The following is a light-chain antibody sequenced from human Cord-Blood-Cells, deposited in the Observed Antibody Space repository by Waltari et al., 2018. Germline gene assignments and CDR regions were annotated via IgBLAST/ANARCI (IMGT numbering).Light chain of an antibody. CDR1: QSISSY. V-gene: IGKV1-39*01. Sequence: DIQMTQSPSSLSASVGDRVTITCRASQSISSYLNWYQQKPGKAPKLLIYAASSLQSGVPSRFSGSGSGTDFTLTISSLQPEDIATYYCQQSYSTPRMLTFGGGTKVEIK. J-gene: IGKJ4*01. CDR2: AAS. CDR3: QQSYSTPRMLT.